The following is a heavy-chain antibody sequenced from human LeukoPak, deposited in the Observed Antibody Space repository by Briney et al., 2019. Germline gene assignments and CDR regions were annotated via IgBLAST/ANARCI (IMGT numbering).Heavy chain of an antibody. V-gene: IGHV1-24*01. CDR2: FDPEDGET. D-gene: IGHD3-22*01. J-gene: IGHJ4*02. CDR3: ATIDGHYDSSGY. Sequence: ASVKVSCKVSGYTLTELSMHWVRQAPGKGLEWRGGFDPEDGETIYAQKFQGRVTMTEDTSTDTAYMELSSLRSEDTAVHYCATIDGHYDSSGYWGQGTLVTVSS. CDR1: GYTLTELS.